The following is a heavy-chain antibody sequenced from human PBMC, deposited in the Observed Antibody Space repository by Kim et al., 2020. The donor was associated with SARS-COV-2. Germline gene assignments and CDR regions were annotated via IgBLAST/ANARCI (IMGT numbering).Heavy chain of an antibody. CDR3: ARDLFAAAMGFDY. V-gene: IGHV1-69*01. J-gene: IGHJ4*02. D-gene: IGHD2-2*01. Sequence: YAQKCQGRVKITADESTSTAYMELSSLRSEDTAVYYCARDLFAAAMGFDYWGQGTLVTVSS.